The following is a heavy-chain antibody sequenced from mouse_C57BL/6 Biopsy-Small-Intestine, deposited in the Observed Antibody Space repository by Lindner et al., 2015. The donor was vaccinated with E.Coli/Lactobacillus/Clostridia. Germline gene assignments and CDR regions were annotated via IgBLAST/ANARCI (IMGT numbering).Heavy chain of an antibody. Sequence: VQLQESGAELARPGASVKLSCKASGYTFTSYGISWVKQRTGRGLEWIGEIYPRSGNTYYNEKFKGKATLTADKSSSTAYMELRSLTSEDSAVYFCARDGYDWYFDVWGTGTTVTVSS. CDR3: ARDGYDWYFDV. V-gene: IGHV1-81*01. D-gene: IGHD2-2*01. CDR2: IYPRSGNT. CDR1: GYTFTSYG. J-gene: IGHJ1*03.